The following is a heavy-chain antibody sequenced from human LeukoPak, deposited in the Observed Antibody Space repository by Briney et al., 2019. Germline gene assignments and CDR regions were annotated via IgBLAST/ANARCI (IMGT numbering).Heavy chain of an antibody. CDR1: GFTFSSYS. V-gene: IGHV3-21*01. J-gene: IGHJ3*02. Sequence: GGSLRLSCAASGFTFSSYSMNWVRQAPGKGLEWVSSISGSSSYIYYADSVKGRFTISRDNAKNSLYLQMNSLRAEDTAVYYCARDQVRDGYGGIDDAFDIWGQGTMVTVSS. CDR3: ARDQVRDGYGGIDDAFDI. CDR2: ISGSSSYI. D-gene: IGHD4-23*01.